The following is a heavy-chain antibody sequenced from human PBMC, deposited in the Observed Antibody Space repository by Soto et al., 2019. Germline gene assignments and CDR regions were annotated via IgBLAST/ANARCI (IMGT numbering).Heavy chain of an antibody. V-gene: IGHV3-33*01. D-gene: IGHD3-22*01. J-gene: IGHJ4*02. CDR2: IWYDGRRE. CDR3: AIHNDRTGHCADVDY. CDR1: GFTFSSYG. Sequence: QVQLVESGGGVVQPGRSLRLSCAASGFTFSSYGMHWVRQAPGKGLEWVAVIWYDGRREYYADSVKGRFTISRDNPKNTVYLQRKSLRVEDTAVYFCAIHNDRTGHCADVDYWGQGTLLTVSS.